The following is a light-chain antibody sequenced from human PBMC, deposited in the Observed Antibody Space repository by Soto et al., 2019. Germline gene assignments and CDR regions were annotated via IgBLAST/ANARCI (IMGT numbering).Light chain of an antibody. V-gene: IGLV1-51*02. J-gene: IGLJ3*02. CDR1: SSNIGNNY. CDR3: GTWDSSLSAWV. Sequence: QSVLTQAPSVSAAPGQTVTISCSGSSSNIGNNYVSWYQQFPGTAPELLIYENNKRTSGIPDRFSGSKSGTSATLGITGLQTGDEADYYCGTWDSSLSAWVFGGGTQLTVL. CDR2: ENN.